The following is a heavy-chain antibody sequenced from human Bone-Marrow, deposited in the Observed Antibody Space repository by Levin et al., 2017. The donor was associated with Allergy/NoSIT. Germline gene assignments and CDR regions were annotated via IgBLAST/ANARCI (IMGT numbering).Heavy chain of an antibody. CDR1: GFTFSFYG. CDR2: IWSDGSSE. CDR3: AREFILTGFYRGLFDD. J-gene: IGHJ4*02. V-gene: IGHV3-33*07. D-gene: IGHD3-9*01. Sequence: LTCAASGFTFSFYGMYWVRQAPGKGLEWVATIWSDGSSEFYADSVKVRFTVSRDNSNSTLHLHMNRLRADDTAVYYCAREFILTGFYRGLFDDWGQGTLVTVSS.